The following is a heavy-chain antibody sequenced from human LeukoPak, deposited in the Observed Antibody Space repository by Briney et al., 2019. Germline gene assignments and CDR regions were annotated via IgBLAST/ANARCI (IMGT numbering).Heavy chain of an antibody. D-gene: IGHD1-26*01. J-gene: IGHJ4*02. CDR3: ARVPSGSSLHFDY. CDR1: GFTFSSYG. CDR2: ISGNGDST. Sequence: GGTLRLSCAASGFTFSSYGMSWVRQAPGKGLEWISGISGNGDSTYYVDSVKGRFTISRDNAKNTLYLQMNSLRAEDTAVYYCARVPSGSSLHFDYWGQGTLVTVSS. V-gene: IGHV3-23*01.